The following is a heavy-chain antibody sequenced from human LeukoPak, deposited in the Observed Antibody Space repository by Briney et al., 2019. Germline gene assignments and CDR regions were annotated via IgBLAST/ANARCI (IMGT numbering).Heavy chain of an antibody. CDR2: ISSSSSYI. D-gene: IGHD5-18*01. CDR1: GFTFSSYS. Sequence: PGGSLRLSCAASGFTFSSYSMNWVRQAPGKGLEWVSSISSSSSYIYYADSVKGRFTISRDNAKNSLYLQMNSLRAEDTAVYYRARERGHTAMAYYFDYWGQGTLVTVSS. CDR3: ARERGHTAMAYYFDY. J-gene: IGHJ4*02. V-gene: IGHV3-21*01.